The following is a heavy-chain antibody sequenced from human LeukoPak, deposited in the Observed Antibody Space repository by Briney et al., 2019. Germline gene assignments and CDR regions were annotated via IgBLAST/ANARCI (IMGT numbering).Heavy chain of an antibody. CDR1: GFPFSSYA. CDR2: ISSDGNSK. Sequence: GGSLRLSCAASGFPFSSYAIHWVRQAPGKGLEWVAVISSDGNSKNFALSVKGRFAISRDNSKNTLFLQMNNLRSEDTALYYCVSPTADYPFLYYFDSWGQGALVTVSS. J-gene: IGHJ4*02. V-gene: IGHV3-30*09. CDR3: VSPTADYPFLYYFDS. D-gene: IGHD5-12*01.